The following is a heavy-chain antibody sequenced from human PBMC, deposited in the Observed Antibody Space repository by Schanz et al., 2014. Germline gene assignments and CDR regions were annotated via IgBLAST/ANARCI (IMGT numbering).Heavy chain of an antibody. Sequence: VQLVDSGGGLVQPGGSLRLSCAASGFTFSRYAMHWVRQAPGKGLEWVAVISNDGSDEHYADSVKGRFTISRDNSKNTLYLQMNSLRAEDTAVYYCARESPFGGDCFSHWGQGTLVTVSS. CDR1: GFTFSRYA. CDR2: ISNDGSDE. V-gene: IGHV3-30*04. D-gene: IGHD2-21*01. J-gene: IGHJ4*02. CDR3: ARESPFGGDCFSH.